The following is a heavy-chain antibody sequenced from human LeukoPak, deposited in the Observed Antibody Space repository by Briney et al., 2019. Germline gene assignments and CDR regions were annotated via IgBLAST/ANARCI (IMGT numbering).Heavy chain of an antibody. D-gene: IGHD2-2*01. CDR3: ARPACSSTSCYLYFQH. Sequence: GESLQISSKASRYSFTSYWIGWVRQMPGKGLEWMAIIYPANSDTRYSPSFQGQVTISADKSISTAYLQWSSLKASDTAMYYCARPACSSTSCYLYFQHWGQGTLVTVSS. J-gene: IGHJ1*01. CDR1: RYSFTSYW. CDR2: IYPANSDT. V-gene: IGHV5-51*01.